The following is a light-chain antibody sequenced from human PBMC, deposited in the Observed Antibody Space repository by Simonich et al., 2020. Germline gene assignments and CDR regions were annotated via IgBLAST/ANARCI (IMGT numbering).Light chain of an antibody. J-gene: IGKJ2*01. CDR3: QQYYSTPPYT. CDR1: QSLLHSDGKTY. Sequence: DIVMTQTPLSLSVTPGQPASISCKSSQSLLHSDGKTYLYWYQQKPGQPPKLLIYWASTRESGVPDRFSGSGSGTDFTLTISSLQAEDVAVYYCQQYYSTPPYTFGQGTKLEIK. V-gene: IGKV4-1*01. CDR2: WAS.